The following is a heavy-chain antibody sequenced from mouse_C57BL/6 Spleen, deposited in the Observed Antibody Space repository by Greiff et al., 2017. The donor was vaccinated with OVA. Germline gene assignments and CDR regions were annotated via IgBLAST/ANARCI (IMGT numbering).Heavy chain of an antibody. CDR3: VYGGSFAY. D-gene: IGHD1-1*02. Sequence: VQLQQSGPELVKPGASVKISCKASGYAFSSSWMNWVKQRPGKGLEWIGRIYPGDGDTNYNGKFKGKATLSADKSSSTAYMQLSSLTSEDSAVYFCVYGGSFAYWGQGTLVTVSA. J-gene: IGHJ3*01. CDR1: GYAFSSSW. CDR2: IYPGDGDT. V-gene: IGHV1-82*01.